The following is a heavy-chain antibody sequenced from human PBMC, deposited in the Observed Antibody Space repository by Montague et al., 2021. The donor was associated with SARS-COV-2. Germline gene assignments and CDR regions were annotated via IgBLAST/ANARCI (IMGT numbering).Heavy chain of an antibody. CDR1: GFTFDDSG. V-gene: IGHV3-20*04. CDR3: ARAYGSYFYGFDV. J-gene: IGHJ6*02. Sequence: SLRLSCAASGFTFDDSGMTWVRQAPGKGLEWVCDIKWSADKTTYADSVKGRFTISRDNAKYSMFLQMNSLRAEDTALYYCARAYGSYFYGFDVWGQGTTVIDSS. CDR2: IKWSADKT. D-gene: IGHD4-17*01.